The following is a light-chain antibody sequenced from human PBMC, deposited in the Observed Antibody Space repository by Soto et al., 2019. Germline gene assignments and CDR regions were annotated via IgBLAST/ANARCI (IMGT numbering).Light chain of an antibody. CDR3: TSYTTSSTHWV. V-gene: IGLV2-14*01. Sequence: QSVLTQPASVSVSPGQSITISCTGTSSDVGGYNYVSWYQQHPGKAPKLMIYEVSNRPSGVSNRFSGSKSGNTASLTISGLQAEDEADYYCTSYTTSSTHWVFGGGTKLTVL. CDR2: EVS. J-gene: IGLJ3*02. CDR1: SSDVGGYNY.